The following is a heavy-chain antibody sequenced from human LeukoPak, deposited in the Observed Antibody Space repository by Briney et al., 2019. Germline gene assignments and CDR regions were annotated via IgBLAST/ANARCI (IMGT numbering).Heavy chain of an antibody. D-gene: IGHD6-19*01. CDR2: IIPIFGTA. Sequence: GASVKVSCKASGYTFTSYYMHWVRQAPGQGLEWMGGIIPIFGTANYAQKFQGRVTITADKSTSTAYMELSSLRSEDTAVYYCARAVARVYYYYYMDVWGKGTTVTVSS. CDR3: ARAVARVYYYYYMDV. V-gene: IGHV1-69*06. CDR1: GYTFTSYY. J-gene: IGHJ6*03.